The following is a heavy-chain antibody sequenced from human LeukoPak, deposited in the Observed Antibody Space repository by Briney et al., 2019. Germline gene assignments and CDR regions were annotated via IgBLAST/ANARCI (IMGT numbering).Heavy chain of an antibody. CDR3: ARDPQGYCSGGSCYSAY. V-gene: IGHV1-18*01. CDR2: ISAYNGNT. D-gene: IGHD2-15*01. J-gene: IGHJ4*02. CDR1: GYTFTSYG. Sequence: ASVKVSCKASGYTFTSYGISWVRQAPGQGLEWMGWISAYNGNTNYAQKLQGRVTMTTDTSTSTAYMELRSLRSDDTAAYYCARDPQGYCSGGSCYSAYWGQGTLVTVSS.